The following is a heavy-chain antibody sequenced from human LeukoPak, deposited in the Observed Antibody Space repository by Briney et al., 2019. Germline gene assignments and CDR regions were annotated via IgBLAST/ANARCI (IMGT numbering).Heavy chain of an antibody. CDR2: INPSGGST. D-gene: IGHD6-6*01. Sequence: ASVKVSCKASGYTFTSYYMHWVRQAPGQGLEWMGIINPSGGSTSYAQKFQGRVTMTRDTSTSTVYMELSSLRSEDTAVYYCARVSVPLPHTYGMDVWGQGTTVTVSS. CDR3: ARVSVPLPHTYGMDV. V-gene: IGHV1-46*01. J-gene: IGHJ6*02. CDR1: GYTFTSYY.